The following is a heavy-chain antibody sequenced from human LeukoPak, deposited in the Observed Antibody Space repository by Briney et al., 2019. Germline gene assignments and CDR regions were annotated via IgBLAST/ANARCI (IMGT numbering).Heavy chain of an antibody. V-gene: IGHV3-7*01. CDR3: ARLYNSGPFDY. J-gene: IGHJ4*02. CDR2: IRQDGSEK. Sequence: PGGSLRLSCAASGFTFSSNWMSWVRQAPGKGLGWVANIRQDGSEKYYVDSVKGRLTISRDNAKNSLYLQMNSLRAEDTAVYYCARLYNSGPFDYWGQGVLVTVSS. CDR1: GFTFSSNW. D-gene: IGHD6-19*01.